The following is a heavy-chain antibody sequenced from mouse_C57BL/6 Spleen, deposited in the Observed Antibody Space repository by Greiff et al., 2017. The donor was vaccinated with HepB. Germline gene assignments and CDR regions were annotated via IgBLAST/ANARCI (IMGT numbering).Heavy chain of an antibody. J-gene: IGHJ2*01. CDR1: GYAFSSYW. Sequence: QVQLKESGAELVKPGASVKISCKASGYAFSSYWMNWVKQRPGKGLEWIGQIYPGDGDTNYNGKFKGKATLTADKSSSTAYMQLSSLTSEDSAVYFCARRAAQAADYWGQGTTLTVSS. CDR2: IYPGDGDT. CDR3: ARRAAQAADY. D-gene: IGHD3-2*02. V-gene: IGHV1-80*01.